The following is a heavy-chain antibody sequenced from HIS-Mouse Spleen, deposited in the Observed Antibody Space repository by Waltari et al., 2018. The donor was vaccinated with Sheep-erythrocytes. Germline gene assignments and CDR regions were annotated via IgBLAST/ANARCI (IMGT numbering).Heavy chain of an antibody. J-gene: IGHJ4*02. D-gene: IGHD1-26*01. CDR1: GGTFSSYA. CDR3: AQTGATTPHFDY. Sequence: QVQLVQSGAEVKKPGSSVKVSCKASGGTFSSYAISWVRQAPGQGLEWMGRIFPIPGIANYAQKFQGRVTITADKSTSTAYMELSSLRSEDTAVYYCAQTGATTPHFDYWGQGTLVTVSS. CDR2: IFPIPGIA. V-gene: IGHV1-69*04.